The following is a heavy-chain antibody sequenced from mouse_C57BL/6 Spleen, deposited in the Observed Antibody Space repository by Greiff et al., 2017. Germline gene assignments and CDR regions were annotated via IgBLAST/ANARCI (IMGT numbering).Heavy chain of an antibody. CDR1: GYTFTSYW. D-gene: IGHD2-1*01. J-gene: IGHJ3*01. Sequence: QVQLQQPGAELVRPGSSVKLSCKASGYTFTSYWMHWVKQRPIQGLEWIGNIDPSDSETHYNQKFKYKATLTLDKSSSSAYMQLSSLTSEDSSFYSCARDLFYKFAYWGQGTLVTVSA. CDR2: IDPSDSET. CDR3: ARDLFYKFAY. V-gene: IGHV1-52*01.